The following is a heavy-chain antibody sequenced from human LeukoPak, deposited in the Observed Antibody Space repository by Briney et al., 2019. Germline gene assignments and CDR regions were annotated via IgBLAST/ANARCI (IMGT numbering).Heavy chain of an antibody. CDR2: INPNTDDT. V-gene: IGHV1-2*02. CDR3: ARGEGIVGSTGLSY. J-gene: IGHJ4*02. CDR1: GYNFDGYY. D-gene: IGHD1-26*01. Sequence: ASVKVSCTASGYNFDGYYIHWVRQAPGQGLEWMAWINPNTDDTHFAQKFQDRVTLSRDNSISTAYLELRSLQYDDTAVYYCARGEGIVGSTGLSYWGQGTLVSASS.